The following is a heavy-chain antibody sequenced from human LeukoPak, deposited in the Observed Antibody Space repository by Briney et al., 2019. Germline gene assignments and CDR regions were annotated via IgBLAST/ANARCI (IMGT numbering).Heavy chain of an antibody. D-gene: IGHD6-19*01. J-gene: IGHJ5*02. V-gene: IGHV4-34*01. CDR3: ARGVQWLGEYNWFDP. CDR1: GGSFSGYY. Sequence: SETPSLTCAVYGGSFSGYYWSWIRQPPGKGLEWIGEINHSGSTNYNPSLKSRVTISVDTSKNQFSLKLSSVTAADTAVYYCARGVQWLGEYNWFDPWGQGTLVTVSS. CDR2: INHSGST.